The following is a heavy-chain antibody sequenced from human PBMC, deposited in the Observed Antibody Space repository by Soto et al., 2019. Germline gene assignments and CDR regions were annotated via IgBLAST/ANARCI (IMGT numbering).Heavy chain of an antibody. CDR2: IYHSGST. D-gene: IGHD3-9*01. CDR1: GGSISSGGYS. J-gene: IGHJ3*02. Sequence: QLQLQESGSGLVKPSQTLSLTCAVSGGSISSGGYSWSWIRQPPGKGLEWIGYIYHSGSTYYNPSLKSRVTISVDRSKNQFSLKLSSVTAADTAVYYCAREVYYDILTGLAAGAFDIWGQGTMVTVSS. V-gene: IGHV4-30-2*01. CDR3: AREVYYDILTGLAAGAFDI.